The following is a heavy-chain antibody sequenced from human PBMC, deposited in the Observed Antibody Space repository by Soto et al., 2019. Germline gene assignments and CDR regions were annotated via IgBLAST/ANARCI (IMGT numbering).Heavy chain of an antibody. Sequence: QVQLVQSGAEVKKPGASVKVSCKASGYTFTSHYIHWVRQARGQGLEWMGIINPSGGTANYPQKFQGRVTMTTDTSTSTVYMELSSLRSEDTAVYYCARGQSSYPFDYWGQGTLVTVSS. CDR2: INPSGGTA. CDR3: ARGQSSYPFDY. J-gene: IGHJ4*02. CDR1: GYTFTSHY. D-gene: IGHD5-18*01. V-gene: IGHV1-46*01.